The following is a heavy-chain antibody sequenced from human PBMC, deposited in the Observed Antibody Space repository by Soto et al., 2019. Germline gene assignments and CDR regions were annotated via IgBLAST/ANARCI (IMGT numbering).Heavy chain of an antibody. CDR2: IYPSDSDT. Sequence: GESLKISCKGSGYNFAGYWIAWVRQMPGKGLELMGIIYPSDSDTRYRPSFQGQVTVSADKSISSAYLQWSSLRASDTAMYYCARGGVSTRTFDYWGQGTPVTVSS. CDR1: GYNFAGYW. J-gene: IGHJ4*02. CDR3: ARGGVSTRTFDY. V-gene: IGHV5-51*01. D-gene: IGHD3-3*01.